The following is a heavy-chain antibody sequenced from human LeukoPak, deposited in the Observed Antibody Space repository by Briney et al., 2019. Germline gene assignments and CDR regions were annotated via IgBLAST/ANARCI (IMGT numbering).Heavy chain of an antibody. CDR2: INYSGTT. J-gene: IGHJ4*02. V-gene: IGHV4-59*11. Sequence: PSETPSLTCTVSGGSIGSHFWNWLRQPPGKGLEWIGDINYSGTTSYNPSLKSRITLSIDTSKNQFSLKMNSVTAADTAVYYCASLRGRTPSYWGQGTPVTVSS. D-gene: IGHD1-26*01. CDR3: ASLRGRTPSY. CDR1: GGSIGSHF.